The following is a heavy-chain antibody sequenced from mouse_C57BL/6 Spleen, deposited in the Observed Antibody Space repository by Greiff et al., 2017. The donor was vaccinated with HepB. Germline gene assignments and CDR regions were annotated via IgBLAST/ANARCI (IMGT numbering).Heavy chain of an antibody. V-gene: IGHV1-69*01. D-gene: IGHD3-2*02. CDR1: GYTFTSYW. CDR3: ARCIRGFCFGS. J-gene: IGHJ2*01. CDR2: IDPSDSYT. Sequence: QVQLQQSGAELVMPGASVKLSCKASGYTFTSYWMHWVKQRPGQGLEWIGEIDPSDSYTNYNQKFKGKSTLTVDKSSSTAYMQLSSLTSEDSAFYYFARCIRGFCFGSWGQGTPRPVSS.